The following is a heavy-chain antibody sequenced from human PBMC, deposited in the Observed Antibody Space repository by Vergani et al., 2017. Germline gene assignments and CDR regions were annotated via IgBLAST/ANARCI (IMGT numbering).Heavy chain of an antibody. CDR1: GFSFNTYW. Sequence: VQLVESGGGSVQSGGSLRLSCVASGFSFNTYWMHWVRQVPGKGLMWVARIDEYGNRATYGDFETGRFSISRDHAQNTVFLQMNNLRADDACVYYCVRTEYCTGIACNTRFDSWGQGALVTVSS. CDR2: IDEYGNRA. CDR3: VRTEYCTGIACNTRFDS. V-gene: IGHV3-74*03. D-gene: IGHD2-8*02. J-gene: IGHJ5*01.